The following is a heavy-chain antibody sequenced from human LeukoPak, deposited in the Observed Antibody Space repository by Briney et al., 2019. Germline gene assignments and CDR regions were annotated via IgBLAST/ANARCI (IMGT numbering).Heavy chain of an antibody. J-gene: IGHJ4*02. V-gene: IGHV4-39*07. CDR1: GGSISSGGYY. CDR3: ARASPWARSGWYGYYFDY. CDR2: IYYSGST. Sequence: SQTLSLTCTVSGGSISSGGYYWGWIRQPPGKGLEWIGSIYYSGSTYYNPSLKSRVTISVDTSKNQFSLKLSSVTAADTAVYYCARASPWARSGWYGYYFDYWGQGTLVTVSS. D-gene: IGHD6-19*01.